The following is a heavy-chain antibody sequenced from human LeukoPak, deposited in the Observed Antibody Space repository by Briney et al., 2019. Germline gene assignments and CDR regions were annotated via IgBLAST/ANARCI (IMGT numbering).Heavy chain of an antibody. D-gene: IGHD5-18*01. CDR3: AKARLIQLWLS. Sequence: GGYLRLSCAASGFTFSSYGMSWVRQAPGEGLEWGSAISGSGGSAYYADSVKGRFTISRDNSKNTLYLQMNSRRAEDTAVYYCAKARLIQLWLSWGQGTLVTVSS. J-gene: IGHJ5*02. V-gene: IGHV3-23*01. CDR2: ISGSGGSA. CDR1: GFTFSSYG.